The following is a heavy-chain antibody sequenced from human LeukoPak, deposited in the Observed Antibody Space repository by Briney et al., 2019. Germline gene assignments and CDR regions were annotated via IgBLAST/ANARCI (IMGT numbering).Heavy chain of an antibody. Sequence: SETLSLTCTVSGGSISSSSYYWGWIRQPPGKGLESIGSIYYSGSTYYNPSLKSRVTISVDTSKNQFSLKLSSVTAADTAVYYSARLLWFGESPLFDYWGQGTLVTVSS. D-gene: IGHD3-10*01. V-gene: IGHV4-39*01. CDR1: GGSISSSSYY. J-gene: IGHJ4*02. CDR3: ARLLWFGESPLFDY. CDR2: IYYSGST.